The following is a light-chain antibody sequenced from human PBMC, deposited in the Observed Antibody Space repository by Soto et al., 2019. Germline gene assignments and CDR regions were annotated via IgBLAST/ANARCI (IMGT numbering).Light chain of an antibody. CDR2: AAS. V-gene: IGKV1-8*01. J-gene: IGKJ1*01. Sequence: AIRMTQSPSSLSASTGDRVTITCRASQGISSYLAWYQQQPGKAPKLLIYAASTLQSGIPSTFSGSGSGTDITLTISCLQSEDFETDYWQHYYSNPRTFGQGTKVEIK. CDR3: QHYYSNPRT. CDR1: QGISSY.